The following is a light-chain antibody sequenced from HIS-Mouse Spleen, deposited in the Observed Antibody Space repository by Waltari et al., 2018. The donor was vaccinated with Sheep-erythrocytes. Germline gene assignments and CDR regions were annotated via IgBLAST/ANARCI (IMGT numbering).Light chain of an antibody. J-gene: IGLJ2*01. V-gene: IGLV3-21*02. CDR2: DAS. Sequence: SYVLTQPPSVSVAPGQTARITCGGNNIGSKSVHWYQQQPGQAPVLVVYDASDRPSGIPERFSGSNSGSTSTLTISRVEAGDEADYYCQVWDSSSDHVVFGGGTKLTVL. CDR3: QVWDSSSDHVV. CDR1: NIGSKS.